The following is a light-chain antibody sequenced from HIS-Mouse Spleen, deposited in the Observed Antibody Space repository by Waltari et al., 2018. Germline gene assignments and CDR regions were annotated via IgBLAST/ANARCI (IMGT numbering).Light chain of an antibody. CDR2: DAS. J-gene: IGKJ4*01. CDR1: QDISNY. V-gene: IGKV1-33*01. Sequence: DIQMTQSPSSLSASVGDRVTITCQASQDISNYLNWYQHKPGKAPKLLIYDASNLETGVPSRFSGSGSGTDFTFTISSLQPEDIATYYCQQYDNLPRASFGGGTKVEIK. CDR3: QQYDNLPRAS.